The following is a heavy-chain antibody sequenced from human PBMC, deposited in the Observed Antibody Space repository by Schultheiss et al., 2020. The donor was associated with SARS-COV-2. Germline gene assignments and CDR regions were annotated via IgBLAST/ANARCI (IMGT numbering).Heavy chain of an antibody. V-gene: IGHV1-58*01. CDR3: ARDRYDFWSGYVSYWYFDL. Sequence: SVKVSCKASGFTFTSSAVQWVRQARGQRLEWIGWIVVSSGNTNYAQKFQERVTITRDMSTSTAYMELSSLRSEDTAVYYCARDRYDFWSGYVSYWYFDLWGRGTLVTVAS. D-gene: IGHD3-3*01. CDR2: IVVSSGNT. J-gene: IGHJ2*01. CDR1: GFTFTSSA.